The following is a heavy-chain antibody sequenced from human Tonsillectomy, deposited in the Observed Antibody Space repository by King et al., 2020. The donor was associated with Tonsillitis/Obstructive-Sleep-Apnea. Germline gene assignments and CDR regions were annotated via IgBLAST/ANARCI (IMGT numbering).Heavy chain of an antibody. CDR2: IQQDGSEK. CDR1: RFTFSSYW. J-gene: IGHJ3*02. CDR3: ARGYPDGFDI. D-gene: IGHD2-2*02. V-gene: IGHV3-7*03. Sequence: VQLVESGGGLVQPGGSLRLSCAASRFTFSSYWMSWVRLAPGKGLEWVANIQQDGSEKYYVDSVKGRFTISRDNAKNSLYLQMNSLRAEDPAVYYCARGYPDGFDIWGQGTMVTVSS.